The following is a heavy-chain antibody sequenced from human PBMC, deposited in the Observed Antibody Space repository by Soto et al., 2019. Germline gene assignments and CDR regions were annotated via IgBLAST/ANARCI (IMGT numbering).Heavy chain of an antibody. CDR1: GGSISSSNW. CDR3: AREGGSSSWYRFNWFDP. V-gene: IGHV4-4*02. CDR2: IYHSGST. D-gene: IGHD6-13*01. Sequence: QVQLQESGPGLVKPSGTLSLTCAVSGGSISSSNWWSWVRQPPGKGLEWIGEIYHSGSTNYNPSLMSRVTISVDKSRNQFSLKLSSVTAADTAVYYCAREGGSSSWYRFNWFDPWGQGTLVTVSS. J-gene: IGHJ5*02.